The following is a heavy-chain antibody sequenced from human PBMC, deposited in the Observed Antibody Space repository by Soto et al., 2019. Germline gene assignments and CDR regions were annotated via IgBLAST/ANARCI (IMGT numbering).Heavy chain of an antibody. D-gene: IGHD6-25*01. CDR3: AKESGGYDSSTRYGLDV. V-gene: IGHV4-30-4*01. CDR1: GGSITSGDYY. Sequence: PSETLSLTCTVSGGSITSGDYYWSWIRQPPGKGLEWIGYIYYSGSRDYNPSLKSRVSMSVDASKNQFSLNLTSVTAADTAVYYCAKESGGYDSSTRYGLDVWGQGTTVTVSS. CDR2: IYYSGSR. J-gene: IGHJ6*02.